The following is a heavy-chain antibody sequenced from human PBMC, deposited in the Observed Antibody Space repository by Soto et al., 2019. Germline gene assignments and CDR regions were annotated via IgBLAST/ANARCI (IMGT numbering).Heavy chain of an antibody. V-gene: IGHV1-69*13. CDR2: IIPIFGTA. D-gene: IGHD3-10*01. J-gene: IGHJ6*02. Sequence: GASVKVSCKASGGTFSSYAISWVRQAPGQGLEWMGGIIPIFGTANYAQKFQGRVTITADESTSTAYMELSSLRSEDTAVYYCARWFRNYYGSGKSDYYYYYGIDVWGQGTTVTVSS. CDR3: ARWFRNYYGSGKSDYYYYYGIDV. CDR1: GGTFSSYA.